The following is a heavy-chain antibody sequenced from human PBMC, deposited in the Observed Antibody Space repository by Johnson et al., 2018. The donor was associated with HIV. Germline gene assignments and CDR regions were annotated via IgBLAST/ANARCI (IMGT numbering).Heavy chain of an antibody. J-gene: IGHJ3*02. Sequence: VQLVESGGGLVQPGGSLRLSCAASGFTFSSYDMHWVRQATGKGLEWVSAIGTAGDTYYPGSVKGRFTISRDNSKNTLYLQMNSLRAEDTAVYFCARDRRYYDSSGYYHDAFDIWGQGTMVTVSS. CDR3: ARDRRYYDSSGYYHDAFDI. V-gene: IGHV3-13*01. D-gene: IGHD3-22*01. CDR2: IGTAGDT. CDR1: GFTFSSYD.